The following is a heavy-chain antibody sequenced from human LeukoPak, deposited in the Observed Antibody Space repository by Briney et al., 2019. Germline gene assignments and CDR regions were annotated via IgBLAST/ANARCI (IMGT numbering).Heavy chain of an antibody. CDR1: GGSISRYY. J-gene: IGHJ4*02. V-gene: IGHV4-59*01. CDR3: ARVGSGLDY. Sequence: SETLSLTCTVSGGSISRYYWSWIRQPPGKGLEWIGYIYYSGSTNYNPSLKSRVTISVDTSKNQFSLKLSSVTAADTAVYYCARVGSGLDYWGQGTLVTVSS. D-gene: IGHD2-8*02. CDR2: IYYSGST.